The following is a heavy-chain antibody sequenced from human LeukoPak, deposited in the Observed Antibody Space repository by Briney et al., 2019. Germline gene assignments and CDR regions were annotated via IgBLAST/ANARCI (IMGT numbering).Heavy chain of an antibody. CDR1: GGSISSYY. Sequence: SETLSLTCTVSGGSISSYYWSWIRQPAGKGLEWIGLIYTSGSTNYNPSLKSRVTMSVDTSKNQFSLKLSSVTAADTAVYYCAREAPAVFYYYYYMDVWGKGTTVTVSS. CDR3: AREAPAVFYYYYYMDV. CDR2: IYTSGST. D-gene: IGHD2-2*01. V-gene: IGHV4-4*07. J-gene: IGHJ6*03.